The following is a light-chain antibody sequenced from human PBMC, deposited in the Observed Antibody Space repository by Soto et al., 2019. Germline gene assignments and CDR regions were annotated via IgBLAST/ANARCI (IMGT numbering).Light chain of an antibody. J-gene: IGKJ5*01. CDR2: DAS. CDR3: QQRSNWIT. V-gene: IGKV3-11*01. Sequence: EIVLTQSPATLSFSPGERATLSCRASQSVSRYLAWYQQKPGQAPRLLIYDASNRATGIPARFSGSGSGTDFTLTITSLEPEDFAVYYCQQRSNWITFGHGTRLEIK. CDR1: QSVSRY.